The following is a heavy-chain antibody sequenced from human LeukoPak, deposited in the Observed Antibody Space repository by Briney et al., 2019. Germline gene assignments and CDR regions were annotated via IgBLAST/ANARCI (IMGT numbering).Heavy chain of an antibody. Sequence: ASVRVSCEASGYTFTSYGISWVRQAPGQGLEWMGGIIPIFGTANYAQRFQGRVTITADKSTSTAYMELSSQRSEDTAVYYCARAGRRVVRGVIIIDAFDIWGQGTMVTVSS. V-gene: IGHV1-69*06. CDR1: GYTFTSYG. CDR2: IIPIFGTA. CDR3: ARAGRRVVRGVIIIDAFDI. D-gene: IGHD3-10*01. J-gene: IGHJ3*02.